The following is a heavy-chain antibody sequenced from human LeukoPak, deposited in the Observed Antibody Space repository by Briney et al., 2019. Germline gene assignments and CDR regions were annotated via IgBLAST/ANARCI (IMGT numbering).Heavy chain of an antibody. D-gene: IGHD2-2*01. J-gene: IGHJ4*02. CDR2: FDPEDGET. CDR3: ARSPHILVVPTAISY. CDR1: GYTLTELS. Sequence: ASVKVSCKVSGYTLTELSMHWVRQAPGKGLEWMGGFDPEDGETIYAQKFQGRVTMTEDTSTDTAYMELRSLRSDDTAVYYCARSPHILVVPTAISYWGQGTLVTVSS. V-gene: IGHV1-24*01.